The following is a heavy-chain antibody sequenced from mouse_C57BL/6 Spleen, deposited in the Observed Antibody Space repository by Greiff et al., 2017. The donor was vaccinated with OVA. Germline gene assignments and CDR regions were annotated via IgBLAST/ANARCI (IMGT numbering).Heavy chain of an antibody. V-gene: IGHV1-15*01. J-gene: IGHJ3*01. CDR3: TNDSFAY. Sequence: VHLVESGAELVRPGASVTLSCKASGYTFTDYEMHWVKQTPVHGLEWIGAIDPETGGTAYNQKFKGKAILTADKSSSTAYMELRSLTSEDSAVYYCTNDSFAYWGQGTLVTVSA. CDR1: GYTFTDYE. D-gene: IGHD2-4*01. CDR2: IDPETGGT.